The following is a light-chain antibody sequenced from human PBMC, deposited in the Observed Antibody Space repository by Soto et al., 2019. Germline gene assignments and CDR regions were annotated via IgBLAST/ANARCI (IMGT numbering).Light chain of an antibody. CDR2: DAS. J-gene: IGKJ5*01. CDR3: QQRGNWPT. Sequence: EIVLTQSPATLSLSPGERATLSCRASQSVGSYLAWYQQKPGQAPGLLIYDASTRATGIPARFSGSGSGADFTLTISSLEPEDFAVYYCQQRGNWPTFGQGTRLEIK. V-gene: IGKV3-11*01. CDR1: QSVGSY.